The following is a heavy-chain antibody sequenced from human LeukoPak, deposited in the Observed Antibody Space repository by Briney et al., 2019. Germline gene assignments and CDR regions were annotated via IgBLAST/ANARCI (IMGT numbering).Heavy chain of an antibody. V-gene: IGHV3-23*01. CDR2: ISGSGDYT. J-gene: IGHJ4*02. CDR3: AKDLYSNYGPADY. D-gene: IGHD4-11*01. Sequence: GGSLRLSCAVSGFTFSGYAMSWVRQAPGKGLEWVSTISGSGDYTYYADSVKGRFSISRDNSKNTLHLQMNSLRAEDTAVYYCAKDLYSNYGPADYWGQGNLVTVSS. CDR1: GFTFSGYA.